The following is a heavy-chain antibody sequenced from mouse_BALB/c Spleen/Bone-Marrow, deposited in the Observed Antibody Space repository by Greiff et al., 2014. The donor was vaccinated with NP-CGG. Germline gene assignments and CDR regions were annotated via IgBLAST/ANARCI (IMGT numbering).Heavy chain of an antibody. Sequence: QVQLQQPGAELVKPGASVKLSCKASGYTFTSYYMYWVKQRPGQGLEWIGEINPSSGGTNFNEKFKSKATLTVDKSSSTAYMQLSSLTSEDSAVYYCTRRLLYYAMDYWGQGTSVTVSS. CDR3: TRRLLYYAMDY. CDR2: INPSSGGT. CDR1: GYTFTSYY. D-gene: IGHD2-13*01. J-gene: IGHJ4*01. V-gene: IGHV1S81*02.